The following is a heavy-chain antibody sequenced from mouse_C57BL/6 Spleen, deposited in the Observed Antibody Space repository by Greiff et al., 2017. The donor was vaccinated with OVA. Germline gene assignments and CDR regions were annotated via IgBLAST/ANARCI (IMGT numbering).Heavy chain of an antibody. Sequence: QVQLQQPGAELVRPGSSVKLSCKASGYTFTSYWMHWVKQRPIQGLEWIGNIDPSDSETHYNQKFKDKATLTVDKSSSTAYMQLSSLTSEDSAVDYCARKEGGSSYEYFDVWGTGTTVTVSS. D-gene: IGHD1-1*01. V-gene: IGHV1-52*01. CDR1: GYTFTSYW. J-gene: IGHJ1*03. CDR3: ARKEGGSSYEYFDV. CDR2: IDPSDSET.